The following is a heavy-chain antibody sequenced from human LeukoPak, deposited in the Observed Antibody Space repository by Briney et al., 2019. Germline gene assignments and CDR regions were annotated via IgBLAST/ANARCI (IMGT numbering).Heavy chain of an antibody. CDR3: ARDYGSGSHLFDY. V-gene: IGHV3-21*01. D-gene: IGHD3-10*01. Sequence: PGGSLRLSCAASGFTFSSYSMNWVRQAPGRGLEWVSSISSSSSYIYYADSVKGRFTISRDNAKNSLYLQMNSLRAEDTAVYYCARDYGSGSHLFDYWGQGTLVTVSS. CDR1: GFTFSSYS. CDR2: ISSSSSYI. J-gene: IGHJ4*02.